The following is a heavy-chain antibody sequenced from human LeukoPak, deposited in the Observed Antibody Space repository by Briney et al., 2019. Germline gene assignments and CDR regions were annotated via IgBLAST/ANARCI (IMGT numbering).Heavy chain of an antibody. V-gene: IGHV3-33*06. CDR3: AKGAAAGTGYFDY. CDR1: GFTFSSYG. J-gene: IGHJ4*02. Sequence: GGSLRLSCAASGFTFSSYGMHWVRQAPGKGLEWVAVIWYDGSNKYYADSEKGRFTISRDNSKNTLYLQMNSLRAEDTAVYYCAKGAAAGTGYFDYWGQGTLVTVSS. CDR2: IWYDGSNK. D-gene: IGHD6-13*01.